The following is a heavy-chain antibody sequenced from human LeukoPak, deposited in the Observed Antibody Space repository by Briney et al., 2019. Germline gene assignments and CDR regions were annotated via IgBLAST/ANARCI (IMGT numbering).Heavy chain of an antibody. V-gene: IGHV3-9*01. J-gene: IGHJ3*02. CDR1: GFTFGDYA. CDR2: ISWNSGYI. Sequence: GRSLRLSCAGSGFTFGDYAMHWVRQAPGKGLEWVSGISWNSGYIGYADSVKGRFTISRDNRRNSLYLQMNSPRAEDTALYCCAKSGSPGAFDMWGQGTMVTVSS. D-gene: IGHD1-26*01. CDR3: AKSGSPGAFDM.